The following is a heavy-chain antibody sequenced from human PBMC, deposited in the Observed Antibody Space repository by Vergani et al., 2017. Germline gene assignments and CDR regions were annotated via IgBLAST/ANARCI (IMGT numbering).Heavy chain of an antibody. Sequence: QVQLVESGGGVVQPGGSLRLSCAASGFTFSSYGMHWVRQAPGKGLEWVAFIRYDGSNKYYADSVKGRFTISRDNSKNTLYLQMNSLRAEDTAVYYCAKEGVRATGLGFDPWGQGTLVTVSS. CDR1: GFTFSSYG. D-gene: IGHD1-26*01. CDR3: AKEGVRATGLGFDP. CDR2: IRYDGSNK. J-gene: IGHJ5*02. V-gene: IGHV3-30*02.